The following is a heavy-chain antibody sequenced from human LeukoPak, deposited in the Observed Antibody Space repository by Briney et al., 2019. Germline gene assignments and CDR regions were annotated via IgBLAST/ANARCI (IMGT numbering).Heavy chain of an antibody. D-gene: IGHD6-13*01. Sequence: GGSLRLSCAASGVTFDDYAMHWVRQAPGKGLEWVSLISGDGGSTYYADSVKGRFTISRDNSKNSLYLQMNSLRTEDTALYYCAKELDSSSWYPSEYFDYWGQGTLVTVSS. CDR3: AKELDSSSWYPSEYFDY. J-gene: IGHJ4*02. CDR1: GVTFDDYA. V-gene: IGHV3-43*02. CDR2: ISGDGGST.